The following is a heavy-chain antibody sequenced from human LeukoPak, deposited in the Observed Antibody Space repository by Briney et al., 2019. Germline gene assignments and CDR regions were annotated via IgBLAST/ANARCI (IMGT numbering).Heavy chain of an antibody. CDR2: INHSGST. J-gene: IGHJ4*02. Sequence: QPSETLSLTCAVYGGSFSGYYWSWIRQPPGKGLEWIGEINHSGSTNYNPSLKSRVTISVDTSKNQFSLKLSSVTAADTAVYYCARSWEYDSSGYANDYWGQGTLVTVSS. V-gene: IGHV4-34*01. CDR3: ARSWEYDSSGYANDY. D-gene: IGHD3-22*01. CDR1: GGSFSGYY.